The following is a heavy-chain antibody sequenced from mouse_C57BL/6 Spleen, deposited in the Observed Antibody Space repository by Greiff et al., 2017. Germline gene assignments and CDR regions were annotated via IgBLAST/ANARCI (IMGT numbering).Heavy chain of an antibody. CDR1: GYTFTDYY. CDR2: INPYNGGT. CDR3: ARGLGGTYYAMDY. V-gene: IGHV1-19*01. J-gene: IGHJ4*01. Sequence: SGPVLVKPGASVKMSCKASGYTFTDYYMNWVKQSHGKSLEWIGVINPYNGGTSYNQKFKGKATLTVDKSSSTAYMELNSLTSEDSAVYYCARGLGGTYYAMDYWVQGTSVTVSS. D-gene: IGHD4-1*01.